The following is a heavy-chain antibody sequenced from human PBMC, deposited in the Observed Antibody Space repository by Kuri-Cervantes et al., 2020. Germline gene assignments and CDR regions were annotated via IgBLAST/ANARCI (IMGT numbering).Heavy chain of an antibody. D-gene: IGHD6-19*01. CDR3: AGDSGWYGAVGFSEK. Sequence: ESLTLSCTVSGGTVSSYYWTWIRQPAGKRLEWIGRIYTSRSTNYNPSLKSRVTMSVDTSKNQISLKLTSVTAADTAVYYCAGDSGWYGAVGFSEKWGQGTLVTVSS. V-gene: IGHV4-4*07. J-gene: IGHJ4*02. CDR2: IYTSRST. CDR1: GGTVSSYY.